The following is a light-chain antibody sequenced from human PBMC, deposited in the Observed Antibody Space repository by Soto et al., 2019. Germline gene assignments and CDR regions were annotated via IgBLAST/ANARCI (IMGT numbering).Light chain of an antibody. V-gene: IGKV1-17*01. CDR3: LQHNSYPPT. CDR1: QSISSY. J-gene: IGKJ4*01. CDR2: AAS. Sequence: DIQMTQSPSSLSASVGDRVTITCRASQSISSYLNWYQQKPGKAPKLLIYAASKLPSGVPSRFSGSGSGTEFTLTISSLQPEDFATYYCLQHNSYPPTFGGGTKVEIK.